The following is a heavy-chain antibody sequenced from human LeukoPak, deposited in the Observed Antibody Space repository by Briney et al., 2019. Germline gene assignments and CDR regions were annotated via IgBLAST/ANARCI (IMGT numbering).Heavy chain of an antibody. CDR2: INPNSGGT. D-gene: IGHD5-24*01. V-gene: IGHV1-2*02. CDR1: GYTFTNYG. Sequence: ASVKVSCKASGYTFTNYGISWVRQAPGQGLEWMGWINPNSGGTNSAQKFQGRVTMTRDTSISTAYMELSRLRSDDTAVYYCARDQGMDGYNLGFIDYWGQGTLVTVSS. CDR3: ARDQGMDGYNLGFIDY. J-gene: IGHJ4*02.